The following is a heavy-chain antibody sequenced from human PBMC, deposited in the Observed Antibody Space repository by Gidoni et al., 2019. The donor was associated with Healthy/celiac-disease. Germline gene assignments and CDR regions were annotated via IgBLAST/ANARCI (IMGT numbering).Heavy chain of an antibody. CDR2: IYYSGST. CDR3: ARDKSRSGGSCYYDY. Sequence: QVQLQESGPGLVQPSQTLSLTCTVSGGSISRGGYYWSWIRQHPGKGLEWIGYIYYSGSTYYNPSLKSRVTISVDTSKNQFSLKLSSVTAADTAVYYCARDKSRSGGSCYYDYWGQGTLVTVSS. J-gene: IGHJ4*02. CDR1: GGSISRGGYY. V-gene: IGHV4-31*03. D-gene: IGHD2-15*01.